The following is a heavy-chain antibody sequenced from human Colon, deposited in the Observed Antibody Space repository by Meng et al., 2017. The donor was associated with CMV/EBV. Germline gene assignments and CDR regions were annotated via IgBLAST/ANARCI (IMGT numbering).Heavy chain of an antibody. CDR1: DFIFSDFQ. D-gene: IGHD3-22*01. V-gene: IGHV3-11*04. CDR2: ISSSGNVM. J-gene: IGHJ4*02. CDR3: AREGDFYDSDGYSYYSDY. Sequence: GESLKISCAASDFIFSDFQMSWVRQAPGKGLAWVAYISSSGNVMHYADSLKGRFTISRDNAKNSLSLQMNSLRAEDTAIYFCAREGDFYDSDGYSYYSDYWGPGTLVTVSS.